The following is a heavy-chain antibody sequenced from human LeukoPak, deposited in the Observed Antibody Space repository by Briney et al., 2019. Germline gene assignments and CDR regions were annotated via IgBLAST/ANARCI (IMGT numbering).Heavy chain of an antibody. CDR2: INPNSGGT. CDR3: ARDLYSSATDLYSSAWTGAFDV. V-gene: IGHV1-2*02. Sequence: ASVKVSCKASGYTFTGYYMFWVRQAPGQGLEWMAWINPNSGGTNYAQRFQGRVTLTRDTSIATAYMELSSLKSDDTAVYFCARDLYSSATDLYSSAWTGAFDVWGQGTMVTVSS. D-gene: IGHD6-19*01. CDR1: GYTFTGYY. J-gene: IGHJ3*01.